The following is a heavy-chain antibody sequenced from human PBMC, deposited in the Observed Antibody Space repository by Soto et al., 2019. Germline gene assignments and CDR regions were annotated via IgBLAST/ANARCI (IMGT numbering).Heavy chain of an antibody. CDR2: IYYSGNT. CDR3: ARQYYFGSGSYYNLPGAF. Sequence: PSETLSLTCTVSGGSISSTGYYWGWIRQPPGKGLEWIGSIYYSGNTYYNPSLKSRVTISVDTAKNQFSLKLSSVTAADTAVYYCARQYYFGSGSYYNLPGAFWGQGTLVTVSS. CDR1: GGSISSTGYY. J-gene: IGHJ4*02. V-gene: IGHV4-39*01. D-gene: IGHD3-10*01.